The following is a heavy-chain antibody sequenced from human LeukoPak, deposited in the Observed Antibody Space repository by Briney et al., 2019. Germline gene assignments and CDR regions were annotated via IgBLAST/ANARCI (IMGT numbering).Heavy chain of an antibody. CDR2: INPSGGST. V-gene: IGHV1-46*01. CDR1: GYTFTSYY. J-gene: IGHJ6*03. Sequence: GASVKVSCKASGYTFTSYYMHWVRQAPGQGLEWMGIINPSGGSTSYAQKFQGRVTMTRDMSTSTVYMELSSLRSEDTAVYYCAREGTWWLVYYYYYMDVWGKGTTVTVSS. CDR3: AREGTWWLVYYYYYMDV. D-gene: IGHD6-19*01.